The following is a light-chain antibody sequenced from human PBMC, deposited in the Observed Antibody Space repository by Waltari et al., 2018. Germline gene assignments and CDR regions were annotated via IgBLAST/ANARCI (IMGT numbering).Light chain of an antibody. Sequence: DVVMTQSPLSLPVTLGQPASIPCRSSQRLVYSDGNTYLNWFQQRPGQSPRRLIYKVSDRDSGVPDRFSGSGSGPDFTLKISRVEAEDVGVYYCQQYYNIPLTFGGGTKVEIK. CDR1: QRLVYSDGNTY. V-gene: IGKV2-30*01. CDR2: KVS. J-gene: IGKJ4*01. CDR3: QQYYNIPLT.